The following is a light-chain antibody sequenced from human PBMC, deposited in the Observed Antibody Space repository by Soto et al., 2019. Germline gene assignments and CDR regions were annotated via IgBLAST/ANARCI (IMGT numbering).Light chain of an antibody. V-gene: IGKV1-5*03. CDR1: PSISSW. CDR3: QHYNSYLIT. Sequence: DIQMTQSPSTLSASVGDRVTITCRASPSISSWLAWYQQKPGKAPKLLLYKASSLESGVPSRFSGSGSGTEFTLTISSLQPDDFATYYCQHYNSYLITFGQGTRLESK. CDR2: KAS. J-gene: IGKJ5*01.